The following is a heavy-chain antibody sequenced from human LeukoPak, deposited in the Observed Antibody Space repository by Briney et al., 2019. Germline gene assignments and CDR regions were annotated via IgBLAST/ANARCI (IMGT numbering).Heavy chain of an antibody. CDR3: ARGGDFYDSSGYYDDAFDI. J-gene: IGHJ3*02. CDR1: GYNFTSFD. D-gene: IGHD3-22*01. Sequence: ASVKVFCKASGYNFTSFDIIWLRQATGQGLEWMGWMNPNSGYTGYARKFQGRVTMTRDTSISTAYMELSRLRSGDTAVYYCARGGDFYDSSGYYDDAFDIWGQGAMVTVSS. V-gene: IGHV1-8*01. CDR2: MNPNSGYT.